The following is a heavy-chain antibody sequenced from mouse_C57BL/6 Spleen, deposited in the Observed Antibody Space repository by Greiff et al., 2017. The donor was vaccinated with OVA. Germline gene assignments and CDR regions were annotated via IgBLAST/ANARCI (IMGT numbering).Heavy chain of an antibody. J-gene: IGHJ4*01. CDR3: SRSDYDVYYAMDY. V-gene: IGHV5-17*01. D-gene: IGHD2-4*01. Sequence: VMPVESGGGLVKPGGSLKLSCAASGFPLSDYVMHWVRQAPAKGLEWVAYISSGSCSLYYEATVKGRFTIYRDHAENTLILQMTSLRSVDTDMYYCSRSDYDVYYAMDYWGQGTSVTVSS. CDR2: ISSGSCSL. CDR1: GFPLSDYV.